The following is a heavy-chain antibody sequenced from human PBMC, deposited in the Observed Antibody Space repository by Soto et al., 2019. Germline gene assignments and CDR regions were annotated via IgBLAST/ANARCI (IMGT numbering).Heavy chain of an antibody. CDR2: IIPIFGMT. V-gene: IGHV1-69*02. CDR3: AKGSPAPTYFFDS. D-gene: IGHD6-6*01. CDR1: GGTFGTKT. J-gene: IGHJ4*02. Sequence: QVQLVQSGAEVKKPGSSVKVSCKASGGTFGTKTISWVRQAPGQVLEWMGRIIPIFGMTKYAQKFQGRITITSDKSRSTAYLYMTSLKSEDTATYYGAKGSPAPTYFFDSWGQGTLVSVSS.